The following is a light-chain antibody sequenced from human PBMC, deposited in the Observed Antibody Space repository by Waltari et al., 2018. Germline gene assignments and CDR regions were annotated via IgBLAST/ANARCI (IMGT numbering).Light chain of an antibody. CDR1: QYVNKY. J-gene: IGKJ4*01. CDR2: DTS. V-gene: IGKV1-33*01. CDR3: QQYHHLPLT. Sequence: DVQLTQSPSSLSASVGDSVTFTCRASQYVNKYLNWYQHRPGEAPKLLIYDTSNLQAGVPSRFSGSGHGTDFSVTISSLQPEDIGTYYCQQYHHLPLTFAGGTKVAVK.